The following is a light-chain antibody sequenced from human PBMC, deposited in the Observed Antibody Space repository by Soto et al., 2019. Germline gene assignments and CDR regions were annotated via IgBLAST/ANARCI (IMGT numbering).Light chain of an antibody. V-gene: IGLV4-69*01. Sequence: QTVVTQSPSASASLGASVKLTCTLSSGHSSYAIAWHQQQPEKGPRYLMKLNSAGSHSKGDVIPDRFSGSSSGAERYLTISSLQSEDEADYYCQTWGTGIQVFGGGTKLTVL. CDR2: LNSAGSH. CDR3: QTWGTGIQV. J-gene: IGLJ2*01. CDR1: SGHSSYA.